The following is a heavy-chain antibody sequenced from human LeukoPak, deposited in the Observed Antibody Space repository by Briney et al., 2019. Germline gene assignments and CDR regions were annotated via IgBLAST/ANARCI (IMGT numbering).Heavy chain of an antibody. CDR1: GYTFTNFG. D-gene: IGHD3-22*01. CDR3: ARDAILSYYSDGSAYHGFDF. Sequence: ASVKVSRKASGYTFTNFGVSWVRQAPGQGLEWMGWISPYDGNTYSAQKFQGRVTMTTDTPTNTAYMDLRSLRSDDTAMYYCARDAILSYYSDGSAYHGFDFWGQGTLVTVSS. J-gene: IGHJ4*02. V-gene: IGHV1-18*01. CDR2: ISPYDGNT.